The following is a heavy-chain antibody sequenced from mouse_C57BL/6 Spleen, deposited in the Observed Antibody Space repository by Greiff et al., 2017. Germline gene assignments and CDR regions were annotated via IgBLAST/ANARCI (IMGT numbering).Heavy chain of an antibody. V-gene: IGHV5-17*01. CDR3: ASAYGNSFDY. J-gene: IGHJ2*01. CDR2: ISSGSSTI. Sequence: EVMLVESGGGLVKPGGSLKLSCAASGFTFSDYGMHWVRQAPEKGLEWVAYISSGSSTIYYADTVKGRFTISRDNAKNTLFLQMTSLRSEDTAMYYCASAYGNSFDYWGQGTTLTVSS. CDR1: GFTFSDYG. D-gene: IGHD2-1*01.